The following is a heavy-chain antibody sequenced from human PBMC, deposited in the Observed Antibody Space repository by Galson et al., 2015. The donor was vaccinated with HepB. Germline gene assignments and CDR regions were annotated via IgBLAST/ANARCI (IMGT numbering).Heavy chain of an antibody. V-gene: IGHV3-11*01. CDR1: GFTFSDYH. D-gene: IGHD1-26*01. J-gene: IGHJ6*02. Sequence: SLRLSCAASGFTFSDYHMSWIRQAPGKGLEWVSYIRSSGDTIFYADSVKGRFSISRDNAKNSLYLQMNSLRAEDTAVYYCARGGYGLDVWGQGTTVTVSS. CDR2: IRSSGDTI. CDR3: ARGGYGLDV.